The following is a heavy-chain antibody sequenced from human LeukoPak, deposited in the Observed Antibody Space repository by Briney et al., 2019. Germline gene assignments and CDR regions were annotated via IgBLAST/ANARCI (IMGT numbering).Heavy chain of an antibody. Sequence: GGSLRLSCAASNFIVSNNYMSWVRQAPGKELEWVSVVYTGGSTYYADSVKGRFTVSKDTSDNTLYLQMNSLRVDDTAVYYCVKASPGGGHFEYWGPGALVTVSS. CDR3: VKASPGGGHFEY. CDR2: VYTGGST. CDR1: NFIVSNNY. J-gene: IGHJ4*02. V-gene: IGHV3-53*01.